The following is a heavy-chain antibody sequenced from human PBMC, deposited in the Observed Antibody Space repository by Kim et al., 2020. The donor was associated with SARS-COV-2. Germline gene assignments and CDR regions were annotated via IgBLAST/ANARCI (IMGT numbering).Heavy chain of an antibody. V-gene: IGHV1-18*01. Sequence: ASVKVSCKASGYTFTSYGISWVRQAPGQGLEWMGWISAYNGNTNYAQKLQGRVTMTTDTSTSTAYMELRSLRSDDTAVYYCARVSEEIAAAGTGSPAWFDPWGQGTLVTVSS. CDR1: GYTFTSYG. D-gene: IGHD6-13*01. J-gene: IGHJ5*02. CDR2: ISAYNGNT. CDR3: ARVSEEIAAAGTGSPAWFDP.